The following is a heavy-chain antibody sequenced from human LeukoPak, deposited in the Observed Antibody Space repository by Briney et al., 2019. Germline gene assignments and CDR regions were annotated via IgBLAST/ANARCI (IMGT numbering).Heavy chain of an antibody. V-gene: IGHV3-30*18. CDR3: AKDYGGSYLDS. J-gene: IGHJ4*02. CDR2: ISHDGGNK. Sequence: GGSLGLSCAASGFTFSSYGMHWVRQAPGKGLERVAVISHDGGNKQYADSVKGRFSISRDNAKNTLYLQMNSLRAEDTAVYYCAKDYGGSYLDSWGQGTLVTVSS. CDR1: GFTFSSYG. D-gene: IGHD4-23*01.